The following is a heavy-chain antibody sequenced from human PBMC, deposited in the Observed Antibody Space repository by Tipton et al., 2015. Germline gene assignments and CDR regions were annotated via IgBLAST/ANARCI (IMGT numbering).Heavy chain of an antibody. CDR1: GGSISSGDYQ. CDR3: ARDRSGFYRDAFDI. J-gene: IGHJ3*02. CDR2: IYYTGST. V-gene: IGHV4-61*08. D-gene: IGHD3-3*01. Sequence: TLSLTCTVSGGSISSGDYQWSWIRQPPGKGLEWIGFIYYTGSTNYNPSLKSRVTISVDTSKSQFSLKLSSVTAADTAVYYCARDRSGFYRDAFDIWGQGTMVTVSS.